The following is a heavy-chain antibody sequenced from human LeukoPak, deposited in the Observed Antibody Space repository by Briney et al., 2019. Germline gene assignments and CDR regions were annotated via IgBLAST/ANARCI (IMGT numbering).Heavy chain of an antibody. D-gene: IGHD3-22*01. J-gene: IGHJ3*02. CDR2: IIPIFGTA. CDR3: SRNDYYDSSGAGGAFDS. V-gene: IGHV1-69*05. CDR1: GGTFSSYA. Sequence: GASVKVSCKASGGTFSSYAISWVRQAPGQGLEWMGGIIPIFGTANYAQKFQGRVTITTDESTSTAYMELSSLRSEDTAVYYCSRNDYYDSSGAGGAFDSWGEGTMVTVSS.